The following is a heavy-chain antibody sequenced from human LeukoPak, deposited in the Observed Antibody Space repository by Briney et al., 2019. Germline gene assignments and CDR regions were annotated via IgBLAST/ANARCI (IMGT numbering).Heavy chain of an antibody. CDR1: GYIFTNFW. D-gene: IGHD3-10*01. V-gene: IGHV5-51*01. J-gene: IGHJ5*02. Sequence: GESLKISCQASGYIFTNFWIGWVRQMPGKGLEWMGIIYPGDSETRYSPSFEGQVTISADKSIGTAFLQWSSLKASDTAMYYCARPWDYYASGSFVFDPRGQGTLVTVSS. CDR2: IYPGDSET. CDR3: ARPWDYYASGSFVFDP.